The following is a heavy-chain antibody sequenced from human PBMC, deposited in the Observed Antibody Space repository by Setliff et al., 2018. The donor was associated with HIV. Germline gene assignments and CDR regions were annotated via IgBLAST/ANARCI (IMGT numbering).Heavy chain of an antibody. CDR2: IIPLSGTA. J-gene: IGHJ6*03. CDR1: GGTFSNHV. D-gene: IGHD3-10*01. CDR3: ARDRVAEGLLGDYYYMDV. V-gene: IGHV1-69*13. Sequence: VASVKVSCKASGGTFSNHVITWVRQAPGQGLEWMGGIIPLSGTANYAQKFRGRLTITADESTRTAYMELSSLRSEDAAVFYCARDRVAEGLLGDYYYMDVWGKGTTVTVSS.